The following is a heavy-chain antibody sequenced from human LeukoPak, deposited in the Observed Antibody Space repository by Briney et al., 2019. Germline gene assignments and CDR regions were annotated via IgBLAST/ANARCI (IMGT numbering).Heavy chain of an antibody. CDR3: ARAHSSHRAFDY. J-gene: IGHJ4*02. D-gene: IGHD6-13*01. CDR2: ITSSSSTI. V-gene: IGHV3-48*01. Sequence: HLGGSLRLSCAASGFTFSTYSMNWVRQAPGKGLEWVSYITSSSSTIFYADSVKGRFTISRDNSKNTLYLQMNSLRAEDTAVYYCARAHSSHRAFDYWGQGTLVTVSS. CDR1: GFTFSTYS.